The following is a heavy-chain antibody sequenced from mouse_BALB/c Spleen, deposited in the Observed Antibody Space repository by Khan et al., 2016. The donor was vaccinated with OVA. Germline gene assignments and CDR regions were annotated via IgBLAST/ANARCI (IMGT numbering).Heavy chain of an antibody. Sequence: QVRLQQSGAELAKPGASVKMSCKASGYTFTSYWMHWVKQRPGQGLEWIGYINPSTGYTEYNQKFKDKATLTADKSSSTAYMQLSSLTSEDSAVYYCARWLLAYWGQGTLVTVSA. CDR3: ARWLLAY. V-gene: IGHV1-7*01. CDR1: GYTFTSYW. J-gene: IGHJ3*01. D-gene: IGHD2-2*01. CDR2: INPSTGYT.